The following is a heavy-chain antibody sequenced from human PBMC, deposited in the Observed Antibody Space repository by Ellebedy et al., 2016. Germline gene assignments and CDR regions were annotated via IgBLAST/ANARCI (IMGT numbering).Heavy chain of an antibody. CDR3: ARETTMTNDPNFDY. J-gene: IGHJ4*02. CDR2: IRPYNGDT. V-gene: IGHV1-18*01. D-gene: IGHD4-17*01. CDR1: DYSFNNYG. Sequence: ASVKVSCXASDYSFNNYGITWVRQAPGHGLEWMGWIRPYNGDTKYVDKFQGRVTMTTDSSTRRASMDLTSLRSDDTAVYYCARETTMTNDPNFDYWGQGTLVTV.